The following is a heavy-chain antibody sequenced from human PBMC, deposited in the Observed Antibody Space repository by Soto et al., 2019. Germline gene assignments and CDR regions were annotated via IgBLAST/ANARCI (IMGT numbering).Heavy chain of an antibody. Sequence: QVQLVQSGAEVKKPGASVTVSCKASGYRFSDYYLHWVRQAPGQGPEWMGWMNPNSGDTKYAQKFKGRVTMTRDTSVRTAFMELNWLKSDDTALYYCARESGGVTATLDYYYFYMDVWGIGIRVTVSS. J-gene: IGHJ6*03. V-gene: IGHV1-2*02. CDR2: MNPNSGDT. CDR3: ARESGGVTATLDYYYFYMDV. CDR1: GYRFSDYY. D-gene: IGHD3-16*01.